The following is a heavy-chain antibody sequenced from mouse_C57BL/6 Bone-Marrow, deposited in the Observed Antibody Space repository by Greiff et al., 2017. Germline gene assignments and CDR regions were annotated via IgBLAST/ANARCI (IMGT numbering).Heavy chain of an antibody. J-gene: IGHJ1*03. D-gene: IGHD1-2*01. CDR2: ISSGGSYT. CDR1: GFTFSSYG. CDR3: ARPYFGRYFDV. Sequence: EVQGVESGGDLVKPGGSLKLSCAASGFTFSSYGMSWVRQTPDKRLEWVATISSGGSYTYYPDSVKGRFTISRDNAKNTLYLQMSSLKSEDTAMYYCARPYFGRYFDVWGTGTTFTVSS. V-gene: IGHV5-6*01.